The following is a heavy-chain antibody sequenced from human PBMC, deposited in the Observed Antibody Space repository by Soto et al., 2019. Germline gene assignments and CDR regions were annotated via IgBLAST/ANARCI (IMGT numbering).Heavy chain of an antibody. J-gene: IGHJ6*02. CDR2: IWYDGSNK. D-gene: IGHD3-10*01. Sequence: GGSLGLSCAASGFTFSSYGMHWVRQAPGKGLEWVAVIWYDGSNKYYADSVKGRFTISRDNSKNTLYLQMNSLRAEDTAVYYCARDFGETDGYYYGMDVWGQGTTVTVSS. V-gene: IGHV3-33*01. CDR3: ARDFGETDGYYYGMDV. CDR1: GFTFSSYG.